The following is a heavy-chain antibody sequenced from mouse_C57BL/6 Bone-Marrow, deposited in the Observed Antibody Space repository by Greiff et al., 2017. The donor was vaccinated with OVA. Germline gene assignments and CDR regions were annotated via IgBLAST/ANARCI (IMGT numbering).Heavy chain of an antibody. CDR1: GYTFTSYW. J-gene: IGHJ3*01. Sequence: VQLQQPGAELVKPGASVKLSCKASGYTFTSYWMHWVKQRPGQGLEWIGMIHPNSGSTNYNEKFKSKATLTVDKSSSTAYMQLSSLTSEDSAVYYCASLGGSSYTWFAYWGQGTLVTVSA. V-gene: IGHV1-64*01. D-gene: IGHD1-1*01. CDR2: IHPNSGST. CDR3: ASLGGSSYTWFAY.